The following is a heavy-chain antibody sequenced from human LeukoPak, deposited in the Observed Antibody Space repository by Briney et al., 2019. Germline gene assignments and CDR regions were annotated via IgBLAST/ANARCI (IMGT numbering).Heavy chain of an antibody. CDR3: ARGLFGALDY. D-gene: IGHD3-3*01. J-gene: IGHJ4*02. CDR2: IYYSGST. CDR1: GGSISSYY. V-gene: IGHV4-59*08. Sequence: SETLSLTCTVSGGSISSYYWSWIRQPPGKGLEWIGYIYYSGSTNYNPSLKSRVTISVDTSKNQFSLKLSSVTVADTALYYCARGLFGALDYWGQGTLVTVSS.